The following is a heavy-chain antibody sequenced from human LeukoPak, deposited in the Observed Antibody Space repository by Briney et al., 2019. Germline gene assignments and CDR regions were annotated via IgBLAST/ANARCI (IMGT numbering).Heavy chain of an antibody. V-gene: IGHV3-33*01. D-gene: IGHD2-2*01. CDR3: AREYCSSTSCYSDY. J-gene: IGHJ4*02. CDR1: GFTFRSYG. CDR2: IWYDGSNK. Sequence: PGRSLRLSCAASGFTFRSYGMHWVRQAPGKGLEWVAVIWYDGSNKYYADFVKGRFTISRDNSKNTLYLQMNSLRAEDTAVYYCAREYCSSTSCYSDYWGQGTLVTVSS.